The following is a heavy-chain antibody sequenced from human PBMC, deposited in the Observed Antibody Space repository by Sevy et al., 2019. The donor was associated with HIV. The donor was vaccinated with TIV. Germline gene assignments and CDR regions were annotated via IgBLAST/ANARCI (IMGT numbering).Heavy chain of an antibody. Sequence: ASVKVSCKASGYTFTGYYMHWVRQAPGQGLEWMGWINPNSGGTNYAQKFQGRVTMTRDTSISTAYMELSRLRSDDTAVEYCAGDRFTMVRGVIGESVGFDTWGQGTLVTVSS. V-gene: IGHV1-2*02. CDR2: INPNSGGT. CDR1: GYTFTGYY. CDR3: AGDRFTMVRGVIGESVGFDT. J-gene: IGHJ4*03. D-gene: IGHD3-10*01.